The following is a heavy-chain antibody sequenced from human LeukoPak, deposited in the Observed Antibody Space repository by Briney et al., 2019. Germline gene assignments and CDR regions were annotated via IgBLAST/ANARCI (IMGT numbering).Heavy chain of an antibody. CDR3: ARVRVYSSGWNFDY. J-gene: IGHJ4*02. D-gene: IGHD6-19*01. Sequence: GASVKVSCKASGYTLTDYYVHWVRQAPGQGLEWMGWINSNSGSTSYAQKFQGRVTMTRDTSISTLYVELSSLRSDDTAVYYCARVRVYSSGWNFDYWGQGTLVTVSS. V-gene: IGHV1-2*02. CDR2: INSNSGST. CDR1: GYTLTDYY.